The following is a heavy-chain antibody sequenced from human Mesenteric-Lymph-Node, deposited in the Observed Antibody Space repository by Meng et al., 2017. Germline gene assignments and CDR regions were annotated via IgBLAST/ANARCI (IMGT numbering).Heavy chain of an antibody. CDR1: GFTFDAYA. J-gene: IGHJ4*02. V-gene: IGHV3-9*01. CDR3: AKDIGGNHPFDY. D-gene: IGHD3-16*01. Sequence: SLKISCAASGFTFDAYAMHWVRQVPGKGLEWVSGISYDSGAIGYADSVKGRFTISRDNARNSLYPQMNSLRVEDTAFYYCAKDIGGNHPFDYWGQGTLVTVSS. CDR2: ISYDSGAI.